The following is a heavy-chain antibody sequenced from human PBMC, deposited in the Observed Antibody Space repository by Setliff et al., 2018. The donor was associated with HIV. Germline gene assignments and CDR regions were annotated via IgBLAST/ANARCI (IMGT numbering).Heavy chain of an antibody. CDR2: INPNSGGT. D-gene: IGHD3-22*01. J-gene: IGHJ3*02. CDR1: GYTFTGNY. V-gene: IGHV1-2*02. CDR3: ARQGAGYYYDSSEYYTGNGLDM. Sequence: ASVKVSCKASGYTFTGNYIHWVRQAPGQGLEWMGWINPNSGGTNYEQKFQGRVTMIRDTSISTAYMELRSLRSDDTAVYYCARQGAGYYYDSSEYYTGNGLDMWGQGTMVTVSS.